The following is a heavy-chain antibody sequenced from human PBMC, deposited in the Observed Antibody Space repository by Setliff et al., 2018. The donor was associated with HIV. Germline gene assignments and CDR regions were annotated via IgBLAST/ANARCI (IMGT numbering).Heavy chain of an antibody. Sequence: ASVKVSCKASGYTFTNFFIHWVRQAPGQGLEWMGILKPSTGSTNYTEKFQGRVTMTRDTSSTTVYMELSRLSSDDTAVYYCARGERFCSGGVCYPEDYFDYWGPETLLVTVSS. CDR1: GYTFTNFF. CDR3: ARGERFCSGGVCYPEDYFDY. CDR2: LKPSTGST. V-gene: IGHV1-46*01. J-gene: IGHJ4*03. D-gene: IGHD2-15*01.